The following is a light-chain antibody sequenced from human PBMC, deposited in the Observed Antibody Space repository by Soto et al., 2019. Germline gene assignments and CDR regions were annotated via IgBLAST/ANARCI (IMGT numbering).Light chain of an antibody. J-gene: IGLJ3*02. Sequence: QSVLTQSSSASASLGSSVTLTCTLSSGHSSYIIAWHQQQPGQAPRYLMKLEGSGSYNKGSGVPDRFSGSSSGADRYLTISHLQFEDEADYYCETWDSNTRVFGGGTKLTVL. CDR3: ETWDSNTRV. V-gene: IGLV4-60*02. CDR2: LEGSGSY. CDR1: SGHSSYI.